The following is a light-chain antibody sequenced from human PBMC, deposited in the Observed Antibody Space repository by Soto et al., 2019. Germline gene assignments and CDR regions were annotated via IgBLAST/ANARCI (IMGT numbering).Light chain of an antibody. CDR2: EVS. CDR1: SSDVDTYKY. Sequence: QSALTQPASVSGSPGQSIIISCTGTSSDVDTYKYVSWYQQHPGKAPKLMIYEVSHRPSGVSDRFSGSKSGNTASLTISGLQAEDEADYYCCSYAGSTTRVLFGGGTQLTV. J-gene: IGLJ2*01. V-gene: IGLV2-14*01. CDR3: CSYAGSTTRVL.